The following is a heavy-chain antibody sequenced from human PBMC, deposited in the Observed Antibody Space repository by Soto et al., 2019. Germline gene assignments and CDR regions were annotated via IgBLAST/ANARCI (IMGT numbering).Heavy chain of an antibody. CDR2: INPIGST. CDR1: GGGCSWYA. CDR3: ASRRRGYTGYDRGRLGDCYYGMDV. Sequence: SETLSLTCAVYGGGCSWYALGWIRQRAGKGLEWFVEINPIGSTNYIPSLKSRVTISVDRSKNQFSLKLTSVTPADTAVYYCASRRRGYTGYDRGRLGDCYYGMDVWGPGTTVTVSS. V-gene: IGHV4-34*01. D-gene: IGHD5-12*01. J-gene: IGHJ6*02.